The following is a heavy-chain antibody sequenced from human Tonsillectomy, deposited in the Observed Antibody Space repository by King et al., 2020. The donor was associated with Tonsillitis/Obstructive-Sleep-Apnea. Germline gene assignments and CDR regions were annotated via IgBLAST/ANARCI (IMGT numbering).Heavy chain of an antibody. V-gene: IGHV4-39*01. CDR2: IYHSGST. D-gene: IGHD3-3*01. Sequence: QLQESGPGLVKPSETLSLTCTVFGGPISSGSYYWGWIRQPPGTGLEWIGSIYHSGSTYYNPSLKSRVTISVDTPKNQFSLKLSSLTAADTAVYYCARQVDLEWLLYFDNWGQGTLVTVSS. CDR3: ARQVDLEWLLYFDN. CDR1: GGPISSGSYY. J-gene: IGHJ4*02.